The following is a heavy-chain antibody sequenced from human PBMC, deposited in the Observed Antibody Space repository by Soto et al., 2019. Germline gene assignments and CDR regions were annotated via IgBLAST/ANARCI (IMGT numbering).Heavy chain of an antibody. Sequence: SGPTLVNPTRTLTLTCTFSGFSLNSSGVGVGWIRQPPGKALEWLALIYWNDEMHYSPSLKSRLTITEDASKHQVVLTVTNMDPVDTATYYCAHRRFAKYSSLPADFDFWGQGILVTVSS. CDR2: IYWNDEM. V-gene: IGHV2-5*01. CDR1: GFSLNSSGVG. CDR3: AHRRFAKYSSLPADFDF. J-gene: IGHJ4*02. D-gene: IGHD6-6*01.